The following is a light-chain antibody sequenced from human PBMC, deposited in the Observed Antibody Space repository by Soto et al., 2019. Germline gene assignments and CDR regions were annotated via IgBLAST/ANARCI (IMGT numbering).Light chain of an antibody. Sequence: DIQMTQYPSSLSASVGDRVTISCRASQGIGNDLNWYQQKPGKAPKRLIYAASSLQSGVPSRFSGSGSGTEFTLTISSLQPEDFATYYCLQHNSYPLTFGGGTMVDI. CDR2: AAS. CDR1: QGIGND. V-gene: IGKV1-17*01. CDR3: LQHNSYPLT. J-gene: IGKJ4*01.